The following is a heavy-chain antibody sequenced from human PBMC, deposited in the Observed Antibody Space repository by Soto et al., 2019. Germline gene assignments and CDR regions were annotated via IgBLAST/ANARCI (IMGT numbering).Heavy chain of an antibody. V-gene: IGHV3-23*01. D-gene: IGHD5-18*01. CDR1: GFTFRSFA. Sequence: EVQLLESGGGVVQPGGSLRLSCAGSGFTFRSFAMTWVRHAPGKGLEWVSVISGSGATAYYADSVRGRFAVSRANSKNTVHLEMNSLRVEDTAVYYCAGERIYSYGPDYYYYAMHVWGQGTTVTVSS. J-gene: IGHJ6*02. CDR2: ISGSGATA. CDR3: AGERIYSYGPDYYYYAMHV.